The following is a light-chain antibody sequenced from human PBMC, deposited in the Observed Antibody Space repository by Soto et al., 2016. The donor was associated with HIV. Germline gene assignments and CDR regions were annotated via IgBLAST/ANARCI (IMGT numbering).Light chain of an antibody. CDR2: DDS. V-gene: IGLV3-21*03. Sequence: SYVLTQPPSLSVAPRKTARITCGGNNVGSKSVQWYQQKPGQAPILVLYDDSDRPSGIPERFSGSNSGDAATLTISRVEAGDEADYYCQAWDASTDLVVFGGGTKLTVL. CDR3: QAWDASTDLVV. CDR1: NVGSKS. J-gene: IGLJ2*01.